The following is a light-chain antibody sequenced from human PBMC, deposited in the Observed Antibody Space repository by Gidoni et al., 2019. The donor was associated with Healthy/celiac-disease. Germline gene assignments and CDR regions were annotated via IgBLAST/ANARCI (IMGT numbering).Light chain of an antibody. CDR2: GAS. CDR1: ESISSS. J-gene: IGKJ4*01. V-gene: IGKV3-15*01. CDR3: QQYNNSPPLT. Sequence: DIVMTQSPATLSVSPGERATLSCRASESISSSLAWYQQKPGQAPRLLIYGASTRATGIPARFSGSGSGTEFTLTISSLQSEDFEVYYCQQYNNSPPLTFGGGTKVEIK.